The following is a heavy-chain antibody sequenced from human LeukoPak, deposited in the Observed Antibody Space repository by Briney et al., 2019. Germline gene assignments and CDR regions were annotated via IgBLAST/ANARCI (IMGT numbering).Heavy chain of an antibody. D-gene: IGHD3-10*01. Sequence: SETLSLTCTVSGGSISSSSYNWGWIRQPPGKGLEWIGSIYYSGSSGSTNYNPSLKSRVTISVDTSKNQFSLKLSSVTAGDTAVYYCARWEYYSGSGMNGMDVWGQGTTVTVSS. CDR1: GGSISSSSYN. CDR3: ARWEYYSGSGMNGMDV. J-gene: IGHJ6*02. V-gene: IGHV4-39*01. CDR2: IYYSGSSGST.